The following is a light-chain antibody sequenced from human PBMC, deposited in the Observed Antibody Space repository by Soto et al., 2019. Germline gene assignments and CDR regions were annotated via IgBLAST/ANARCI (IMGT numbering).Light chain of an antibody. CDR2: DVS. CDR1: SSDIGRYTH. J-gene: IGLJ3*02. CDR3: SSYTSSSTWV. V-gene: IGLV2-14*03. Sequence: QSALTQPASVSGSPGQSITMSCTGTSSDIGRYTHVSWYQQHPCEAPKVIIYDVSDRPSGISTRFSGSKSGNTASLTISGLQAEDEGDYYCSSYTSSSTWVFGGGTKLTVL.